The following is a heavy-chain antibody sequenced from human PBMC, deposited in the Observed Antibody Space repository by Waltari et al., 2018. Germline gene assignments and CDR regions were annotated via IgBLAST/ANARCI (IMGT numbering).Heavy chain of an antibody. CDR3: ASRSSNYGGC. CDR1: GFTFSSYG. J-gene: IGHJ4*02. D-gene: IGHD4-4*01. CDR2: ISEEGSNK. V-gene: IGHV3-30*03. Sequence: QVQLVESGGGVVQPGRSLRLPCAASGFTFSSYGMHWVRQAPGKGLGWGAVISEEGSNKYYADSGKGRFTISRDKSKNTLYLQMNSLRAEDTAVYYCASRSSNYGGCWGQGTLVTVSS.